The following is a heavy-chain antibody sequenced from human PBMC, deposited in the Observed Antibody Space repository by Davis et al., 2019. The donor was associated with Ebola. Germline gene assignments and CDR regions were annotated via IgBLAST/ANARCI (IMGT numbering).Heavy chain of an antibody. CDR2: IYWNEDK. CDR3: AHRRPHHGDWNHGEFDY. D-gene: IGHD2-21*01. Sequence: SGPTLVKPTQTLTLTCTFSGFSLSTSGVGVGWIRQPPGKALEWLALIYWNEDKRYSPSLKSRLTITKDTSKNQVVLTMTNMDPVDTATYYCAHRRPHHGDWNHGEFDYWGQGTLVTVSS. V-gene: IGHV2-5*01. CDR1: GFSLSTSGVG. J-gene: IGHJ4*02.